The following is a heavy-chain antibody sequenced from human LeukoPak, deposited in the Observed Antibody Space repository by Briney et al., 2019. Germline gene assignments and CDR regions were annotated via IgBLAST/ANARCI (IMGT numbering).Heavy chain of an antibody. CDR2: IYNSGST. CDR1: GGSINSGAYY. Sequence: SETLSLTCTVSGGSINSGAYYWSWIRQHPGKGLEWIGYIYNSGSTHYNPSLKSRVTISVDTSKNQFSLKLSSVTAADTAVYYCARGPWVVVKVWRDAFDIRGQGTMVTVSS. J-gene: IGHJ3*02. CDR3: ARGPWVVVKVWRDAFDI. V-gene: IGHV4-31*03. D-gene: IGHD3-22*01.